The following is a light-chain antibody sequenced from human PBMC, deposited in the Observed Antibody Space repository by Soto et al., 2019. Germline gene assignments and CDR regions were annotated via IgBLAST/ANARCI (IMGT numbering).Light chain of an antibody. CDR1: QGISSY. CDR2: AAS. Sequence: ASRVTESPSSFSACTGDRVTITCRASQGISSYLAWYQQKPGKAPKLLIYAASTLQSGVPSRFSGSGSGTEFTLTISSLQPDDFATYYCHHYNSYSEAFGQGTKVDIK. J-gene: IGKJ1*01. CDR3: HHYNSYSEA. V-gene: IGKV1-8*01.